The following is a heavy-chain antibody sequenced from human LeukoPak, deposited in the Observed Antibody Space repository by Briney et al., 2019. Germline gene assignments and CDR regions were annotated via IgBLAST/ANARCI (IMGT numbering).Heavy chain of an antibody. CDR3: ARDGWRAAAVPDYYYYYGMDV. CDR1: GYSISSGYY. J-gene: IGHJ6*02. Sequence: SETLSLTCTVSGYSISSGYYWGWIRQPPGKGLEWIGSIYHSGSTYYNPSLKSRVTISVDTSKNQFSLKLSSVTAADTAVYYCARDGWRAAAVPDYYYYYGMDVWGQGTTVTVSS. V-gene: IGHV4-38-2*02. D-gene: IGHD6-13*01. CDR2: IYHSGST.